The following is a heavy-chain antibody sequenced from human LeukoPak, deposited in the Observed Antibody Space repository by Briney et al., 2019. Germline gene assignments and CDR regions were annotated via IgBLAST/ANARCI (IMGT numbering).Heavy chain of an antibody. J-gene: IGHJ4*02. D-gene: IGHD3-22*01. CDR1: GFTFSDYY. CDR2: ISSSGSTI. Sequence: GGPLRLSCAASGFTFSDYYMSWIRQAPGKGLEWVSYISSSGSTIYYADSVKGRFTISRDNAKNSLYLQMNSLRAEDTAVYYCARALQALPDYYDSSGYYYYFDYWGQGTLVTVSS. V-gene: IGHV3-11*01. CDR3: ARALQALPDYYDSSGYYYYFDY.